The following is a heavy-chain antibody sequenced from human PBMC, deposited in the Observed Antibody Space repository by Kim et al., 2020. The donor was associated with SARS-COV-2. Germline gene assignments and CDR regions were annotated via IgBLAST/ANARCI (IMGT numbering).Heavy chain of an antibody. Sequence: GGSLRLSCAASGFTFNDYGMHWVRQAPGKGLQWVSLISYDGSNKYYADSVKGRFTISRDNSQNTLYLQMSSLRAEDTAVYYCARDSPWLTHWGQGTLVTVSS. J-gene: IGHJ4*02. V-gene: IGHV3-30*19. D-gene: IGHD6-19*01. CDR3: ARDSPWLTH. CDR1: GFTFNDYG. CDR2: ISYDGSNK.